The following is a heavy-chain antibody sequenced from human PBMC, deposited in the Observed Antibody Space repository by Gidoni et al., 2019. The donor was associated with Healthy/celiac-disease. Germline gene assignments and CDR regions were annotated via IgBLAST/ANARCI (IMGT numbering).Heavy chain of an antibody. V-gene: IGHV3-11*06. J-gene: IGHJ6*03. CDR3: MDV. CDR2: IRRSSSYT. CDR1: GFTFSYYY. Sequence: QVQLVESGGGLVTPGGSLRPSCAASGFTFSYYYMSWLRQAPGKGLEWVSKIRRSSSYTNYADSVKGRFTIYRDNAKNSLYLQMNSLRAEDTAVYYYMDVWGKGTTVTVSS.